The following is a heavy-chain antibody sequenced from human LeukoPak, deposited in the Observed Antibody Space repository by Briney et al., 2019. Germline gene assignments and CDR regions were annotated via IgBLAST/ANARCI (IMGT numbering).Heavy chain of an antibody. Sequence: PGGSLRLSCTGSGFKFGSYAMSWVRQAPGKGLEWVSAISGSGGSTYYADSVKGRFTISRDNSKNTLYLQMNSLRAEDTAVYYCATNAAAGTPFDYWAREPWSPSPQ. D-gene: IGHD6-13*01. CDR3: ATNAAAGTPFDY. CDR1: GFKFGSYA. J-gene: IGHJ4*02. CDR2: ISGSGGST. V-gene: IGHV3-23*01.